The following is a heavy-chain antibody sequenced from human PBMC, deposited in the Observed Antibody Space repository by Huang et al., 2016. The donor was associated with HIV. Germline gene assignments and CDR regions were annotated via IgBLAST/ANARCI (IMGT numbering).Heavy chain of an antibody. V-gene: IGHV4-34*02. CDR1: GESLSDFF. CDR2: INQSGRT. D-gene: IGHD6-13*01. Sequence: QVQLEQWGARLLKPSETLSLTCAVYGESLSDFFWSWIRQPPGKGLEWIGEINQSGRTHYNPSLKSRVTIAVDTSKKQFSLKLKSVTAADTSMYYCARGRGSSWSLFDTWGQGSLVTVFS. J-gene: IGHJ4*02. CDR3: ARGRGSSWSLFDT.